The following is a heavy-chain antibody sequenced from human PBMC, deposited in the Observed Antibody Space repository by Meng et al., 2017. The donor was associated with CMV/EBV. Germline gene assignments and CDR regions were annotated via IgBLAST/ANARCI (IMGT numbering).Heavy chain of an antibody. J-gene: IGHJ6*02. Sequence: SVTVSCKASGYTFTSYVISWVRQAPGQGLEWMGWISAYNGTTNCPQKLQGRVTMTTDTSTSTAYMELRSLRSDDTAVYYCARDGHLDQNYYGMDVWGQGTTVTVSS. CDR2: ISAYNGTT. V-gene: IGHV1-18*01. CDR1: GYTFTSYV. D-gene: IGHD2-2*03. CDR3: ARDGHLDQNYYGMDV.